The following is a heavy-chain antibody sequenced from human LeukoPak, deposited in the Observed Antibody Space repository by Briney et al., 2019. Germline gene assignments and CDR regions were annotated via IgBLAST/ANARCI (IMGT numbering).Heavy chain of an antibody. J-gene: IGHJ4*02. CDR2: IRYDGRNK. CDR1: GFTFSSYG. D-gene: IGHD5-24*01. V-gene: IGHV3-30*02. Sequence: GGSLRLSCAASGFTFSSYGMHWVRQAPGKGLDWVAFIRYDGRNKYYADSVKGRFTISRDNSKNTLYLQMNSLRAEDTAVYYCSREPRYYFESWGQGTLVTVSS. CDR3: SREPRYYFES.